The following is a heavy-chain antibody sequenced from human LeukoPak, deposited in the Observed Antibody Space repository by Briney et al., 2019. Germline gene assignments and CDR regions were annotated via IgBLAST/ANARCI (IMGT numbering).Heavy chain of an antibody. CDR1: GYTFSNYY. V-gene: IGHV1-46*01. CDR2: INPTAGNT. CDR3: ARVVVAAPYNWFDP. D-gene: IGHD2-15*01. Sequence: ASVKVSCKASGYTFSNYYLHWVRQAPGQGLEWMGLINPTAGNTYYAQRFQGRVTMTRNTSTSTVYMELSSLRSEDTAVYYCARVVVAAPYNWFDPWGQGTLVTVSS. J-gene: IGHJ5*02.